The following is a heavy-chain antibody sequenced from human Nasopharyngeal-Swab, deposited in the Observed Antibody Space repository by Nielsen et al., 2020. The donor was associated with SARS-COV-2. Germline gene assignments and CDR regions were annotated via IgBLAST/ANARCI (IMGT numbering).Heavy chain of an antibody. J-gene: IGHJ6*02. V-gene: IGHV3-30*18. CDR1: GFTFSSYG. CDR2: ISYDGSNK. D-gene: IGHD2-21*02. CDR3: AKNKAGGGDCYSCYYGMDV. Sequence: SLKISCAASGFTFSSYGMHWVRQAPGKGLEWVAVISYDGSNKYYADSVKGRFTISRDNSKNTLYLQMNSLRAEDTAVYYCAKNKAGGGDCYSCYYGMDVWGQGTTVTVSS.